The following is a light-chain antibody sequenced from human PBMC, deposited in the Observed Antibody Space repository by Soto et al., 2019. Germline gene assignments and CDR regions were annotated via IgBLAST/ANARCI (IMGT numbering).Light chain of an antibody. V-gene: IGKV3-15*01. Sequence: EIVMTQSPATVSVSPGERATLSCRASQNVNSNLAWYQQKPGQPPRLLIYGAYTRATGVPARFSGSGSGTEFTLTINSLQSEDLAVYYCQQYHSWPPLTFGGGTKVEIK. CDR3: QQYHSWPPLT. CDR1: QNVNSN. J-gene: IGKJ4*01. CDR2: GAY.